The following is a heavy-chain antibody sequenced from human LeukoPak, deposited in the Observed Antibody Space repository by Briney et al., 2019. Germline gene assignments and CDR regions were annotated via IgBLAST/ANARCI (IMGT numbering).Heavy chain of an antibody. D-gene: IGHD4-17*01. V-gene: IGHV4-59*01. J-gene: IGHJ4*02. CDR3: ARASYGDYETFFDY. CDR1: GGSISSYY. CDR2: IYYSGST. Sequence: SETLSLTCTVSGGSISSYYWSWIRQPPGKGLEWIGYIYYSGSTNYNPSLKSRVTISVDTSKNQFSLKLSSVTAADTAVYYCARASYGDYETFFDYRGQGTLVTVSS.